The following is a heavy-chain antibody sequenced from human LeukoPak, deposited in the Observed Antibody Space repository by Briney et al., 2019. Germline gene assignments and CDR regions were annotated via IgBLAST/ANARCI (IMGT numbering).Heavy chain of an antibody. Sequence: ASVKVSCKASGYRFTGYFMHWVRQAPGQGLEWMGWINPNSGGTNYAQKFQGRVTMTRDTSISTAYMELSRLRSDDTAVYYCAKGSFVVVDEWKAFDIWGQGTMVTVSS. D-gene: IGHD3-3*01. CDR1: GYRFTGYF. V-gene: IGHV1-2*02. CDR2: INPNSGGT. CDR3: AKGSFVVVDEWKAFDI. J-gene: IGHJ3*02.